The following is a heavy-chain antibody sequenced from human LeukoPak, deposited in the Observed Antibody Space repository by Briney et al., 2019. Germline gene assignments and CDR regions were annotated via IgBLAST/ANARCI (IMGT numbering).Heavy chain of an antibody. Sequence: SETLSLTCTVSGGSISSGSYYWSWIRQPAGKGLEWIGRIYTSGSTNYNPSLKSRVTISVDTSKNQFSLKLSSVTAADTAVYYCARTGARYSSSWYYFDYWGQGTLVTVSS. D-gene: IGHD6-13*01. J-gene: IGHJ4*02. CDR2: IYTSGST. CDR3: ARTGARYSSSWYYFDY. V-gene: IGHV4-61*02. CDR1: GGSISSGSYY.